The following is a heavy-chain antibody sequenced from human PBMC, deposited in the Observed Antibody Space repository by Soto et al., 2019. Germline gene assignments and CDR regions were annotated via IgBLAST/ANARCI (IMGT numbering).Heavy chain of an antibody. CDR1: GFTFSSYA. CDR2: ISYDGSNK. CDR3: AKKEGLQWPPEAFDV. J-gene: IGHJ3*01. Sequence: GGSLRLSCAASGFTFSSYAMHWVRQAPGKGLEWVAVISYDGSNKYYADSVKGRFTISRDNSRNTLYLQMSSLTAEDTALYYCAKKEGLQWPPEAFDVWGQGTMVTVSS. V-gene: IGHV3-30-3*02. D-gene: IGHD2-2*01.